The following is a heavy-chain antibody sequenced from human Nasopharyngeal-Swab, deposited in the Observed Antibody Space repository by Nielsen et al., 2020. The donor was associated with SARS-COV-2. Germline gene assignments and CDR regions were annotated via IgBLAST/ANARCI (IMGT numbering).Heavy chain of an antibody. V-gene: IGHV4-59*01. Sequence: WIRQPPGKGLEWIGHIYYSGSTNYNPSLKSRVTISVDTSKNQFSLKLSSVTAAGTAVYYCARALRYFDWSGSWWFDPWGQGTLVTVSS. CDR3: ARALRYFDWSGSWWFDP. CDR2: IYYSGST. D-gene: IGHD3-9*01. J-gene: IGHJ5*02.